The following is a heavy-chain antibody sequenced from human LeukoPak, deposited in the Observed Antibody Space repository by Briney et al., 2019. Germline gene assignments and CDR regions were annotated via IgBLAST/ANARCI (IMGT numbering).Heavy chain of an antibody. CDR3: AKGGVKDYDSSGYYLVVLYYFDY. J-gene: IGHJ4*02. CDR1: GFTFSSYS. CDR2: ISGSGGST. Sequence: GGSLRLSCAASGFTFSSYSMKWVRQAPGKGLEWVSAISGSGGSTYYADSVKGRFTISRDNSKNTLYLQMNSLRAEDTAVYYCAKGGVKDYDSSGYYLVVLYYFDYWGQGTLVTVSS. V-gene: IGHV3-23*01. D-gene: IGHD3-22*01.